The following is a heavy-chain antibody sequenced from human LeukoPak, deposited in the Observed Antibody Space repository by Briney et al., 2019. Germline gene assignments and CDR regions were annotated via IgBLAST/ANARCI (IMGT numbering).Heavy chain of an antibody. CDR2: ISSSGGTI. CDR3: ARMWTTVTDAFDF. V-gene: IGHV3-48*03. CDR1: GFTFSNYE. Sequence: GRSLRLSCAASGFTFSNYEMNWVRRAPGKGLEWVSYISSSGGTIYYADSVRGRFTISRDNAKNSLYLQVNSLRVEDTAVYYCARMWTTVTDAFDFWGQGTMVTVSS. J-gene: IGHJ3*01. D-gene: IGHD4-17*01.